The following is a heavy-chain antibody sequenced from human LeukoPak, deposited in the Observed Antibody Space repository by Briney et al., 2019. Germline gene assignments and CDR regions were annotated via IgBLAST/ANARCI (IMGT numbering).Heavy chain of an antibody. Sequence: SETLSLTCAVSGYSIRSGYYWGWIRQAPGKGLEWIGSIYHSGSTSYNPSLKRRVTISLDTFKNHFSLKLTSVPAAETAVYVCASLGCTAMAVFENWGQGTLVTVSS. D-gene: IGHD5-18*01. V-gene: IGHV4-38-2*01. CDR2: IYHSGST. CDR1: GYSIRSGYY. CDR3: ASLGCTAMAVFEN. J-gene: IGHJ4*02.